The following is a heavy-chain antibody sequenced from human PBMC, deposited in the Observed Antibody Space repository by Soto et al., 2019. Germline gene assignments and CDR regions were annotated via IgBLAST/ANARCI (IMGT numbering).Heavy chain of an antibody. Sequence: QLQLQESGSGPVKPSQTLSLTCAVSGGSLSSGGYTWSWIRQPPGKGLEYIGYIYHSGSTYYNPSLKSRITMSVDRSKNQFSLKMNSVTAADTAVYYCARGADAQRGHWFDPWGQGTLVTVSS. CDR1: GGSLSSGGYT. CDR3: ARGADAQRGHWFDP. CDR2: IYHSGST. V-gene: IGHV4-30-2*01. J-gene: IGHJ5*02. D-gene: IGHD1-1*01.